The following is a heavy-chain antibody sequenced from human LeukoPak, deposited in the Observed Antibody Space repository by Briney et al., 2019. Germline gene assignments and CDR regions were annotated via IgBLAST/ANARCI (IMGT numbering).Heavy chain of an antibody. CDR2: ISAYNGNT. CDR1: GYTFTSYG. Sequence: ASVKVSCKASGYTFTSYGISWVRQAPGQGLEWMGWISAYNGNTNYAQKLQGRVTMTTDTSTSTAYMELRSLRSDDTAVYYCARQSYRGSYLLYWFDPWGQGTLVTVSS. D-gene: IGHD1-26*01. J-gene: IGHJ5*02. CDR3: ARQSYRGSYLLYWFDP. V-gene: IGHV1-18*01.